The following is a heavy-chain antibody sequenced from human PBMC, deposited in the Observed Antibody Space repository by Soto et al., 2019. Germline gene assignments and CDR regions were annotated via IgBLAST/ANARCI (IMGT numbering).Heavy chain of an antibody. D-gene: IGHD6-13*01. J-gene: IGHJ4*02. V-gene: IGHV3-21*01. Sequence: GALRLSCAASGFTFSSYSMNWVRQAPGKGLEWVSSISSSSSYIYYADSVKGRFTISRDNAKNSLYLQMNSLRAEDTAVYYCAGVGTSSPRTYFDYWGQGTLVTVSS. CDR1: GFTFSSYS. CDR3: AGVGTSSPRTYFDY. CDR2: ISSSSSYI.